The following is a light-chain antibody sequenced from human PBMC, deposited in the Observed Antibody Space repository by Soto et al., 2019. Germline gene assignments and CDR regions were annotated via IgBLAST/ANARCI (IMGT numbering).Light chain of an antibody. CDR1: QSISNR. CDR2: AAS. V-gene: IGKV1-39*01. Sequence: DIQMTQSPSTLSASVGDRVTITCRASQSISNRLAWYQQKPGKAPKLLIYAASSLQSGVPSRFSGSGSGTDFTLTISSLPPEDFATYYCQQGHSNPITLGQGTRLEIK. J-gene: IGKJ5*01. CDR3: QQGHSNPIT.